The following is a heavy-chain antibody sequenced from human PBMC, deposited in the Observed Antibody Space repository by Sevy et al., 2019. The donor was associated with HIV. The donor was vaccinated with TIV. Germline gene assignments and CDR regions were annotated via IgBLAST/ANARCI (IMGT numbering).Heavy chain of an antibody. CDR1: GFTFSNAR. V-gene: IGHV3-15*01. CDR2: IKSKTDGGTT. J-gene: IGHJ4*02. D-gene: IGHD2-2*01. CDR3: TTDMHQLLTDY. Sequence: GGYLRLSCAASGFTFSNARMSWVRQAPGKGLEWVGRIKSKTDGGTTDYAAPVKGRFTSSRDDSKNTLYLQMNSLKTEDTAVYYCTTDMHQLLTDYWGQGTLVTVSS.